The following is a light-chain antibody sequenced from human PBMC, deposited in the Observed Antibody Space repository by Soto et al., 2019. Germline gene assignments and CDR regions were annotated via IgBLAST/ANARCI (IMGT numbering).Light chain of an antibody. CDR2: DDS. J-gene: IGLJ1*01. Sequence: SYEVTQPPSVSVAPGQTARITCGGNNIRTKSVHWYQQKPGQAPVLVVCDDSDRPSGIPERFSGSNSGNTATLTISRVEAGDEADYFCQVWDSGSEHYVFGAGTKVTVL. V-gene: IGLV3-21*02. CDR3: QVWDSGSEHYV. CDR1: NIRTKS.